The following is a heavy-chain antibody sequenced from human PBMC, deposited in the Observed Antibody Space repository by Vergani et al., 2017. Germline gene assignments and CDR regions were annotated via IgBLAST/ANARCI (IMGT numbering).Heavy chain of an antibody. CDR3: AVRPRVNLVGGEIVTKRTFDY. Sequence: QVQLQESGPGLVKPPGTLSLTCAVSGDSISSNNCWTWVRQPPGKGLEWSGEICHTEDTKYSPSLKSRVTVSVDESRNLFSLRLNSVTAADTAMYYCAVRPRVNLVGGEIVTKRTFDYWGQGSLVTVSS. CDR2: ICHTEDT. J-gene: IGHJ4*02. V-gene: IGHV4-4*03. CDR1: GDSISSNNC. D-gene: IGHD3-10*01.